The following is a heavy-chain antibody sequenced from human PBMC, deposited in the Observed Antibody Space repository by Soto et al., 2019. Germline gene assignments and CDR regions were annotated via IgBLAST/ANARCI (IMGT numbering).Heavy chain of an antibody. CDR1: GGSISSYY. CDR3: ARGTGAIDY. Sequence: TSETLSLTCTVSGGSISSYYWSWIRQPPGKGLEWIGYIYYRGSTNYNPSLKSRVTISVDTSKNQFSLKLSSVTAADTAVYYCARGTGAIDYWGQGTLVTVSS. CDR2: IYYRGST. J-gene: IGHJ4*02. D-gene: IGHD1-26*01. V-gene: IGHV4-59*01.